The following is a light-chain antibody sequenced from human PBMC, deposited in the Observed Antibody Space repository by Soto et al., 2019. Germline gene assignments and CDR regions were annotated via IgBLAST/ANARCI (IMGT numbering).Light chain of an antibody. CDR3: TSHAGFNPWYV. V-gene: IGLV2-8*01. J-gene: IGLJ1*01. CDR2: EVT. CDR1: SSDIGAYNF. Sequence: QSALTQPPSASGSPGQSVTISCTGTSSDIGAYNFVSWYQQHPGKVPKLIIFEVTKRPSGVPARFSGSKSGNTASLTVSGLQAVDEADYYCTSHAGFNPWYVFGTGTKLTVL.